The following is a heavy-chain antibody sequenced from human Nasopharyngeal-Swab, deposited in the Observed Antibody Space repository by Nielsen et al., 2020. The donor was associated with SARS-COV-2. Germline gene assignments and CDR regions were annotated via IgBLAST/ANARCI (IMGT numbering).Heavy chain of an antibody. Sequence: SETLSLTCTVSGRSISSSSSYRGWIRQPPGKGLEWIGSIYYSGSTYYNPSLKSRVTISVDTSKNQFSLKLSSVTAADTAVYYCARRREYYDIFGSEKANWFDPWGQGTLVTVSS. CDR2: IYYSGST. CDR3: ARRREYYDIFGSEKANWFDP. CDR1: GRSISSSSSY. D-gene: IGHD3-9*01. V-gene: IGHV4-39*01. J-gene: IGHJ5*02.